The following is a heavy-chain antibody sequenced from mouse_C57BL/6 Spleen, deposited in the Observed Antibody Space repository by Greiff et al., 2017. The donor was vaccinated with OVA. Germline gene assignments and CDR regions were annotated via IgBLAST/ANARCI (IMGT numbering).Heavy chain of an antibody. D-gene: IGHD2-13*01. CDR1: GYAFSSSW. J-gene: IGHJ4*01. V-gene: IGHV1-82*01. CDR2: IYPGDGDT. CDR3: ARYGDDAMDY. Sequence: QVQLQQSGPELVKPGASVKISCKASGYAFSSSWMNWVKQRPGKGLEWIGRIYPGDGDTNYNGKFKGKATLTADKSSSTAYMQLSSLTSEDSAVYLCARYGDDAMDYWGQGTSVTVSS.